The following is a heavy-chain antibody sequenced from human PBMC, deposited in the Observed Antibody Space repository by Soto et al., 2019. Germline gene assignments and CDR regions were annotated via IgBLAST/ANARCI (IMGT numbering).Heavy chain of an antibody. CDR3: ARDRAYYDSNGFYFDY. CDR1: GDFIRNYY. D-gene: IGHD3-22*01. J-gene: IGHJ4*02. Sequence: SETLSLTCTISGDFIRNYYWSWIRQPPGKGLEWIGYIYDSGFTNYNPSLKSRVTISADTSKNQFSLKLTSVTAADTAVYYCARDRAYYDSNGFYFDYWGQGTLVTVSS. CDR2: IYDSGFT. V-gene: IGHV4-59*01.